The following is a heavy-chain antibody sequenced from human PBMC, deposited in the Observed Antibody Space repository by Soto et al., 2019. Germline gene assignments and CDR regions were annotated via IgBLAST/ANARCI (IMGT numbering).Heavy chain of an antibody. CDR3: ARSDGDYVAFDI. Sequence: KPSETLSLTCTVSGGSISSGGYYWSWIRQHPGKGLEWIGYIYYSGSTYYNPSLKSRVTISVDTSKNQFSLKLSSVTAADTAVYYCARSDGDYVAFDIWGQGTMVTVSS. CDR1: GGSISSGGYY. V-gene: IGHV4-31*03. J-gene: IGHJ3*02. D-gene: IGHD4-17*01. CDR2: IYYSGST.